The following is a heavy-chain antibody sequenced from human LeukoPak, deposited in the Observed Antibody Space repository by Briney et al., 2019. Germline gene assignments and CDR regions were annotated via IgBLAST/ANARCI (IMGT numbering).Heavy chain of an antibody. D-gene: IGHD3-10*01. Sequence: PSETLSLTCTVSGYSISSGYYWGWIRPPPGKGLEWIGSVFHSGSTYYNPSLKSRVTISVDTSKNQFSLKLSSVTAADTAVYYCTRGGGYYGSGNDYWGQGTLVTVSS. J-gene: IGHJ4*02. CDR3: TRGGGYYGSGNDY. CDR2: VFHSGST. CDR1: GYSISSGYY. V-gene: IGHV4-38-2*02.